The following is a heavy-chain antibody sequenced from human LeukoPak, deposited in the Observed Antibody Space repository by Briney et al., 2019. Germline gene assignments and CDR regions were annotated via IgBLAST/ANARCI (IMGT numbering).Heavy chain of an antibody. CDR3: ASIVVVPAAAIDY. CDR1: GGSISSSSYY. V-gene: IGHV4-39*01. Sequence: SETLSLTCTVSGGSISSSSYYWGWIRQPPGKGLEWIGSIYYSGSTYYNPSLKSRVTISVDTSKTQFSLKLSSVTAADTAVYYCASIVVVPAAAIDYWGQGILVTVSS. CDR2: IYYSGST. D-gene: IGHD2-2*01. J-gene: IGHJ4*02.